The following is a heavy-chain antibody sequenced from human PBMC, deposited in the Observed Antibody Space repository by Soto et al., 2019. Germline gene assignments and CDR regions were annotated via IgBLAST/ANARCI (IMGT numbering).Heavy chain of an antibody. CDR2: IIPIFGTA. CDR1: GGTFSSYA. V-gene: IGHV1-69*01. Sequence: QVQLVQSGAEVKKPGSSVKVSCKASGGTFSSYAISWVRQAPGQGLEWMGGIIPIFGTANYAQKFQGRVTITADESTSTAYMELSSLRSEDTGVYYCARDPLSRDGYNWDYYYYYGMDVWGQGTTVTVSS. D-gene: IGHD5-12*01. CDR3: ARDPLSRDGYNWDYYYYYGMDV. J-gene: IGHJ6*02.